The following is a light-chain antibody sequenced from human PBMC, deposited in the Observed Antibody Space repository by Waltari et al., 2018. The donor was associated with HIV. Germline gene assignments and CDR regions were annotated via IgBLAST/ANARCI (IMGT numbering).Light chain of an antibody. J-gene: IGLJ2*01. CDR3: CSYAGSYGVV. CDR2: DVS. V-gene: IGLV2-11*01. Sequence: QSALTQPRPVSGSPGQSVTISCTGTSSDVGGSNYVPWYQQHPGKAPKLMIYDVSKRPAGVPDRFSGSKSGNTATLTIAGLQAEDEADYYCCSYAGSYGVVFGGGTKLTVL. CDR1: SSDVGGSNY.